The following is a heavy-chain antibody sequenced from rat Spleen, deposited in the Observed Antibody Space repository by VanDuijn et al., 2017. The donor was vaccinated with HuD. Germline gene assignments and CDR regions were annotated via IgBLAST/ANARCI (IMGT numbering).Heavy chain of an antibody. CDR2: MRYDGGT. V-gene: IGHV2-63*01. D-gene: IGHD1-2*01. CDR3: TRGPSWIDSSYIWTDYWYFDF. J-gene: IGHJ1*01. CDR1: GFSLAGYN. Sequence: QVQLMESGPALVQPSETLSLTCTVSGFSLAGYNMHWVRQPPGKGPEWMGRMRYDGGTYYNSALKSRLSISRDTSKNQVFLKMNSLQTDDTAIYYCTRGPSWIDSSYIWTDYWYFDFWGPGTMVTVSS.